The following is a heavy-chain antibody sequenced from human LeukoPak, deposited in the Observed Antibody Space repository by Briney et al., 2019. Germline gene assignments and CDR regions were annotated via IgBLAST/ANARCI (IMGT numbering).Heavy chain of an antibody. CDR1: GYTFTSYY. CDR3: ARGTGTESLSSWFDP. Sequence: GASVKVSCKASGYTFTSYYVHWVRQAPGQGLEWMGKISPSGGSTNYAQKFQGRVTLTRDMSTSTVYMELSSLRSEDTAVYYCARGTGTESLSSWFDPWGQGTLVTISS. V-gene: IGHV1-46*01. CDR2: ISPSGGST. D-gene: IGHD1-7*01. J-gene: IGHJ5*02.